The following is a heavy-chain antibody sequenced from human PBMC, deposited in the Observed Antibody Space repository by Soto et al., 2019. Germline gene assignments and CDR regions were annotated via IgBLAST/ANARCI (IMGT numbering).Heavy chain of an antibody. CDR3: ARLGEVWPVGDY. J-gene: IGHJ4*02. CDR2: IYYSGST. D-gene: IGHD3-10*01. CDR1: GGSISSSSYY. V-gene: IGHV4-39*01. Sequence: QLQLQESGPGLVKPSETLSLTCTVSGGSISSSSYYWGWIRQPPGKGLEWIGSIYYSGSTYYNPSLKSRVTISVDTSKNQFSLKLSSVTAADTAVYYCARLGEVWPVGDYWGQGTLVTVSS.